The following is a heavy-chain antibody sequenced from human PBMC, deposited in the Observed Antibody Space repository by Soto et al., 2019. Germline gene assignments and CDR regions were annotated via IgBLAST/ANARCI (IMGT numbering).Heavy chain of an antibody. CDR3: AKSYEIGRNYHYGMDV. CDR1: GFTFSTYA. Sequence: GGSLRLSCSASGFTFSTYAMSWVRQAPGKGLEWVSIISGHGDTTYYADSVKGRFTISRDNSKDTLLLQMNGLRADDAAVYYCAKSYEIGRNYHYGMDVWGQGTTVTVSS. J-gene: IGHJ6*02. D-gene: IGHD3-9*01. V-gene: IGHV3-23*01. CDR2: ISGHGDTT.